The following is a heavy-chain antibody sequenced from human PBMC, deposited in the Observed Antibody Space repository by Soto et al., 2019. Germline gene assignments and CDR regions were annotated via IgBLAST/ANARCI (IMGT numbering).Heavy chain of an antibody. V-gene: IGHV1-18*01. CDR3: ARAYIVVVVAANWFDP. Sequence: GASVKVSCKASGYTFTSYGISWVRQAPGQGLEWMGWISAYNGNTNYAQKLQGRVTMTTDTSTSTAYMELRSLRSDDTAVYYCARAYIVVVVAANWFDPWGQGTLVTVSS. D-gene: IGHD2-15*01. CDR1: GYTFTSYG. CDR2: ISAYNGNT. J-gene: IGHJ5*02.